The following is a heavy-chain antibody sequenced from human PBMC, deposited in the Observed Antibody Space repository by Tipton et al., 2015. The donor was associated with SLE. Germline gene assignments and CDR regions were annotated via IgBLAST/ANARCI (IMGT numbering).Heavy chain of an antibody. CDR3: ARPSSSSEYFQH. CDR1: GFTFSNAW. Sequence: LRLSCAASGFTFSNAWMSWVRQAPGKGLEWIGEINHSGSTNYNPSLKSRVTISVDTSKNQFSLKLSSVTAADTAVYYCARPSSSSEYFQHWGQGTLVTVSS. V-gene: IGHV4-34*01. J-gene: IGHJ1*01. CDR2: INHSGST.